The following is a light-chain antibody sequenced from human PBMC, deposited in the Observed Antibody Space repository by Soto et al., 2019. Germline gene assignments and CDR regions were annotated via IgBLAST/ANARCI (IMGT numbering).Light chain of an antibody. CDR3: SSYTSSSTLV. CDR1: SSDVGGYNY. Sequence: QSALTQPASGSGSPGQSITISCTGTSSDVGGYNYVSWYQQHPGIAPKLRISEVSNRPSGVSNRFSGSKSGNTASLTSSGLQAEDEADYYCSSYTSSSTLVFGGGTKLTVL. V-gene: IGLV2-14*01. CDR2: EVS. J-gene: IGLJ2*01.